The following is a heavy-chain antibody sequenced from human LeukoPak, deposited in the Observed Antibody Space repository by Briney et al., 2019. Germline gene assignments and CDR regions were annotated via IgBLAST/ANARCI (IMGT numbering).Heavy chain of an antibody. J-gene: IGHJ5*02. CDR2: INTNTGNP. Sequence: EASVKVSCKASGYTFTTYAINWLRQAPGRGLEWMGWINTNTGNPTYAQGFTGPIVFSLDTSVSTAYLQIGSLKAEDTAVYYCARDRYDSSGYYEFDPWGQGTLVTVSS. D-gene: IGHD3-22*01. V-gene: IGHV7-4-1*01. CDR3: ARDRYDSSGYYEFDP. CDR1: GYTFTTYA.